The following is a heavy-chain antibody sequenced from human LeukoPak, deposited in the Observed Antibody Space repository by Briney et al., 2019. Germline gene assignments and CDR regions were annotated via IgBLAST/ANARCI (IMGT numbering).Heavy chain of an antibody. Sequence: GGSLRLFCAASGFTFSNYWMTWVRQAPGKGLEWVANIKQDESGKYYVDSVKGRFTISRDNAKNSLYLQMNSLRVEDTAVYYCARAARQSDFRGQGTLVTVSS. CDR1: GFTFSNYW. V-gene: IGHV3-7*01. CDR2: IKQDESGK. J-gene: IGHJ4*02. D-gene: IGHD6-6*01. CDR3: ARAARQSDF.